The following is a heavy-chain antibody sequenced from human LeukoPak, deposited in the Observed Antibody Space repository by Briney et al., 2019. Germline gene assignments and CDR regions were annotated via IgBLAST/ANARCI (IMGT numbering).Heavy chain of an antibody. D-gene: IGHD5-12*01. CDR3: ARWRYRGNNLEGAFDL. CDR2: ISSSGSTI. J-gene: IGHJ3*01. Sequence: GGSLRLSCAASGFTFSSYEMNWGRQAPGKGREWGSYISSSGSTIYYADSVKGRFTISRDNAKNSLYVQMNSLRVEDTAIYYCARWRYRGNNLEGAFDLWGQGTMVTVSS. CDR1: GFTFSSYE. V-gene: IGHV3-48*03.